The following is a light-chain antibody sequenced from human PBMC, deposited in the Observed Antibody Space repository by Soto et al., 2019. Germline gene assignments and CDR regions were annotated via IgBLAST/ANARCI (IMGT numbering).Light chain of an antibody. J-gene: IGKJ4*01. CDR1: QSVLYSSNNRKY. CDR2: WAS. V-gene: IGKV4-1*01. Sequence: DIVMTQSPDSLAVSLGERVTINCKSSQSVLYSSNNRKYLAWFQQKPGQPPKXXXYWASTRESGVPDRFSGSGSGTDFTLTISGLQDEDVAVYYCQQYYNTPLTFGGGTKVDIK. CDR3: QQYYNTPLT.